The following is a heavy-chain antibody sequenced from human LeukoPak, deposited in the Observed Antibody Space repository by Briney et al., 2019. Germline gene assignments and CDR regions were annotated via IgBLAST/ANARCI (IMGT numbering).Heavy chain of an antibody. J-gene: IGHJ4*02. CDR3: ARAYYDYVWGSYRSPWDY. Sequence: PGGSLRLSCAASGFTFSSYWMSWVRQAPGKGLEWVANIKQDGSEKYYVDSVKGRFTISRDNAKNSLYLQMNSLRAEDTAVYYCARAYYDYVWGSYRSPWDYWGQGTLVTVSS. CDR2: IKQDGSEK. D-gene: IGHD3-16*02. CDR1: GFTFSSYW. V-gene: IGHV3-7*01.